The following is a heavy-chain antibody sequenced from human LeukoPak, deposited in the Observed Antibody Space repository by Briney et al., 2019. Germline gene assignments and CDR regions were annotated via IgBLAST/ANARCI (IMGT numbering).Heavy chain of an antibody. CDR1: GFTFSSYS. D-gene: IGHD3-22*01. J-gene: IGHJ5*02. Sequence: PGGSLRLSCAASGFTFSSYSMNWVRQAPGKGLEWVSSISSSSSYIYYADSVKGRFTISRDNSKNTLYLQMNSLRAEDTAVYYCARDKSGYYDSSGYSVGNWFDPWGQGTLVTVSS. CDR2: ISSSSSYI. CDR3: ARDKSGYYDSSGYSVGNWFDP. V-gene: IGHV3-21*01.